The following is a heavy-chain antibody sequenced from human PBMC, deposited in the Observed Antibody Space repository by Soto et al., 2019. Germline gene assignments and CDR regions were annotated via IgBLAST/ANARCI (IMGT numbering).Heavy chain of an antibody. Sequence: QPGGSLRLSCAASGFTFSSYEMNWVRQAPGKGLEWVAVMSADGSNTYYADSMKGRFTISRDNSKSTLYLQMNSLRVEDTAVYYCAKDPSVIRFLEWLSYFEYWGQGALVTVSS. J-gene: IGHJ4*02. V-gene: IGHV3-30*18. CDR2: MSADGSNT. D-gene: IGHD3-3*01. CDR3: AKDPSVIRFLEWLSYFEY. CDR1: GFTFSSYE.